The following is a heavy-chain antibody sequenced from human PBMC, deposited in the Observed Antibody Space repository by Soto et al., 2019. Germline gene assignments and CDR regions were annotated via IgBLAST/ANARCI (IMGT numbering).Heavy chain of an antibody. CDR2: IGHLETT. V-gene: IGHV4-30-2*06. CDR1: GVAMTYGGYS. D-gene: IGHD1-26*01. J-gene: IGHJ5*02. CDR3: ARGDRYSGSFSDYFDP. Sequence: KASETLSLTCSVSGVAMTYGGYSWSWIRQSPEKGLEWLGYIGHLETTYYKPSLKSRASISMDKSRNQFSVRLTSVTAADTAVYFCARGDRYSGSFSDYFDPWGQGTLVTVSS.